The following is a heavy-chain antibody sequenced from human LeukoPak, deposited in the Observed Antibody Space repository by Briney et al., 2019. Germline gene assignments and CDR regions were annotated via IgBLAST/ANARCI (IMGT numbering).Heavy chain of an antibody. CDR3: ARDKGSYHNWFDP. CDR1: GGPISSYY. D-gene: IGHD1-26*01. J-gene: IGHJ5*02. V-gene: IGHV4-59*01. CDR2: IHYSGST. Sequence: SETLSLTCTVSGGPISSYYWRWIRQPPGKGLEWIGYIHYSGSTNYNPSLKSRVTILVDTSKNQFSLKLSSVTAADTAVYYCARDKGSYHNWFDPWGQGTLVIVSS.